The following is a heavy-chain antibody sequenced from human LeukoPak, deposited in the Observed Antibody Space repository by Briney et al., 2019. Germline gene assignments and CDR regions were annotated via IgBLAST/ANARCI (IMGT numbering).Heavy chain of an antibody. V-gene: IGHV3-30*02. J-gene: IGHJ4*02. CDR2: IRYDGSNK. D-gene: IGHD5-24*01. CDR3: AKARGMATIPFDY. Sequence: PGGSLRLSCAASGFTFSSYGMHWVRQAPGKGLEWVAFIRYDGSNKYYADSVKGRFTISRDNSKNTPYLQMNSLRAEDTAVYYCAKARGMATIPFDYWGQGTLVTVSS. CDR1: GFTFSSYG.